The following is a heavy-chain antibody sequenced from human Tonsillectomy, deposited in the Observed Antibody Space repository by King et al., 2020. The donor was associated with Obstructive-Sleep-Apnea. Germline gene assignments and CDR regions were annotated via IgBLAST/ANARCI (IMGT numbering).Heavy chain of an antibody. Sequence: VQLVESGGGLVKPGGSLRLSCAASGFSFSSYSMNWVRQAPGKGLEWVSSISSSSSYIYHAVSVKGRFTISRYNAKNSLYLQMNSLRAEDTAVYYCARTGEGASDYWGQGTLVTVSS. V-gene: IGHV3-21*01. CDR3: ARTGEGASDY. D-gene: IGHD7-27*01. J-gene: IGHJ4*02. CDR1: GFSFSSYS. CDR2: ISSSSSYI.